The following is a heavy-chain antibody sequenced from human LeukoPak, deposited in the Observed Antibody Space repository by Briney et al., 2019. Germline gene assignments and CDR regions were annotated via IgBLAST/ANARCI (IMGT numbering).Heavy chain of an antibody. CDR1: GGSISSGGYS. D-gene: IGHD2-2*01. Sequence: MTSETLSLTCAVSGGSISSGGYSWSWIRQPPGKGLEWIGYIYHSGSTYYNPSLKSRVTISVDRSKNQFSLKLSSVTAADTAVYYCAGGYCSSTSCYLAYYWGQGTLVTVSS. CDR3: AGGYCSSTSCYLAYY. CDR2: IYHSGST. V-gene: IGHV4-30-2*01. J-gene: IGHJ4*02.